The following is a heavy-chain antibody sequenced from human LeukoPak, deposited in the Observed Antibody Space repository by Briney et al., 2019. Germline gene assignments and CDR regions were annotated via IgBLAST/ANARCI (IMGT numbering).Heavy chain of an antibody. D-gene: IGHD1-26*01. J-gene: IGHJ4*02. V-gene: IGHV3-23*01. Sequence: GGSLRLSCAASGFTFSSYAMSWVRQAPGKGLECISGFSGSGGSTYYADSVKGRFTISRDNSKNTLYLQMNSLRAEDTAVYYCAKDRGGSYGNYFDYWGQGTLVTVSS. CDR1: GFTFSSYA. CDR3: AKDRGGSYGNYFDY. CDR2: FSGSGGST.